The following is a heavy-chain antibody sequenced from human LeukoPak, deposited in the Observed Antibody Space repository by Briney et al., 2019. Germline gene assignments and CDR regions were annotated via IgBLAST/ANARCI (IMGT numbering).Heavy chain of an antibody. CDR3: ARDPRGTGSFDY. J-gene: IGHJ4*02. D-gene: IGHD1-1*01. CDR2: INHSGST. V-gene: IGHV4-34*01. CDR1: GGSFSGYY. Sequence: PSETLSLTCAVYGGSFSGYYWSWLRQPPGKGREWIGEINHSGSTTYNPSLKSRVTISVDTTKNQFSLKLSSVTAADTAVYYCARDPRGTGSFDYWGQGTLVTVSS.